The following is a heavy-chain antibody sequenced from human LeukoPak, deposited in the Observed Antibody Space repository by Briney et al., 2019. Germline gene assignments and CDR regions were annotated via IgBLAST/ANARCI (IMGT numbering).Heavy chain of an antibody. V-gene: IGHV1-69*05. CDR2: IIPIFGTA. CDR1: GGTFSSYA. Sequence: GASMKVSCKASGGTFSSYAISWVRQAPGQGLEWMGRIIPIFGTANYAQKFQGRVTITTDESTSTAYMALSSLRSEDTAVYYGARESESSDVCGSDCYALDYWGQGTLVTVSS. D-gene: IGHD2-21*02. CDR3: ARESESSDVCGSDCYALDY. J-gene: IGHJ4*02.